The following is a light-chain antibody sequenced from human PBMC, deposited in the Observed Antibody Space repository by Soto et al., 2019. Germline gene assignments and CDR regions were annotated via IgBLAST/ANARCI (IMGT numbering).Light chain of an antibody. V-gene: IGKV1-9*01. J-gene: IGKJ4*01. CDR3: QQHNSYPRA. CDR2: AAS. CDR1: QGIGSY. Sequence: DIQLTQSPSFLSASVGDRVTITCRASQGIGSYLAWYQQKPVKAPKLLIYAASTLQSGVPVRFSGSGSGTEFTLTISRLEPEDFANYYCQQHNSYPRAFGGGTKVEIK.